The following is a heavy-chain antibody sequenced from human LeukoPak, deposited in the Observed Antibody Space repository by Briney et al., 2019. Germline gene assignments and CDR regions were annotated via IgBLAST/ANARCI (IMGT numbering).Heavy chain of an antibody. CDR3: ARDGQVGAIDYFDY. CDR2: IYTSGST. V-gene: IGHV4-4*07. Sequence: SETLSLTCTVSGGSISSYYWSWIRQPAGKGLEWIGRIYTSGSTNYNPSLKSRVTMSVDTSENQFSLKLSSVTAADTAVYYCARDGQVGAIDYFDYWGQGTLVTVSS. CDR1: GGSISSYY. J-gene: IGHJ4*02. D-gene: IGHD1-26*01.